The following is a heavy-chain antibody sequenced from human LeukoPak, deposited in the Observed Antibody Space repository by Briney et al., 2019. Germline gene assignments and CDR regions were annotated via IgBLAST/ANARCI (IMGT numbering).Heavy chain of an antibody. J-gene: IGHJ4*02. Sequence: PGGSLRLSCAASGFTFSSYWMSWVRQAPGKAREWVANIKQDGSEKYYVHSVKGRFTISRDNAKNSLYLQMNSLRAEDTAVYYCARVGGIETGGRFDYWGQGTLVTVSS. CDR3: ARVGGIETGGRFDY. D-gene: IGHD1-26*01. CDR1: GFTFSSYW. CDR2: IKQDGSEK. V-gene: IGHV3-7*05.